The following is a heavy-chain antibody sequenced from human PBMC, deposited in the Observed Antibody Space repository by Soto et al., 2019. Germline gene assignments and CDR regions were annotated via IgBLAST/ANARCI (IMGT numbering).Heavy chain of an antibody. CDR1: GFTFSRDA. CDR2: ISGSGGST. CDR3: AKARAQYYDFWSGYPVDY. J-gene: IGHJ4*02. D-gene: IGHD3-3*01. V-gene: IGHV3-23*01. Sequence: PGGSLRLSCAASGFTFSRDAMSWVRQAPGKGLEWVSAISGSGGSTYYADSVKGRFTISRDNSKNTLYLQMNSLRAEDTAVYYCAKARAQYYDFWSGYPVDYWGQGTLVTVSS.